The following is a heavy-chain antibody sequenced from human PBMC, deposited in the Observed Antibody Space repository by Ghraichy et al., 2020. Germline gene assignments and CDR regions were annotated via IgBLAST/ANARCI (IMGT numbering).Heavy chain of an antibody. CDR3: AREGWTYYDFWSGPESVVYFDL. J-gene: IGHJ2*01. CDR1: GFTFSSYW. CDR2: IKQDGSEK. D-gene: IGHD3-3*01. Sequence: GGSLRLSCAASGFTFSSYWMSWVRQAPGKGLEWVANIKQDGSEKYYVDSVKGRFTISRDNAKNSLYLQMNSLRAEDTAVYYCAREGWTYYDFWSGPESVVYFDLWGRGTLVTVSS. V-gene: IGHV3-7*01.